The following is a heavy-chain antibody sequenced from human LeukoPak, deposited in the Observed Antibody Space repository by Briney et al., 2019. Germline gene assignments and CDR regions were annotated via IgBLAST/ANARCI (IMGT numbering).Heavy chain of an antibody. CDR1: GFTVSSNY. J-gene: IGHJ3*02. CDR2: IYSGGST. D-gene: IGHD5-12*01. V-gene: IGHV3-53*01. CDR3: ARVTSGFDAFDI. Sequence: GGSLRLSCAASGFTVSSNYMSWVRQAPGKGLEWVSVIYSGGSTYYADSVKGRFTISRDNSKNTLYLQMNSLRAEDTAVYYCARVTSGFDAFDIWGQGTMVTVSS.